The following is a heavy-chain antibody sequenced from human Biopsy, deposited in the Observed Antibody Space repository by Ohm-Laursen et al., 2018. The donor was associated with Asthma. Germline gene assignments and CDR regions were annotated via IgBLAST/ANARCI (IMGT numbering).Heavy chain of an antibody. V-gene: IGHV1-69*13. Sequence: SVKVSCNASGDSFSNYAISWVRQAPGQGLEWMGGLIPVLGTPDHAQMFEGRVTITADESTSTAYMEPSSLSSEDTAVYYCARGYSGSDRIVYYYSGLEVWGQGTTVTVSS. J-gene: IGHJ6*02. CDR1: GDSFSNYA. CDR2: LIPVLGTP. CDR3: ARGYSGSDRIVYYYSGLEV. D-gene: IGHD5-12*01.